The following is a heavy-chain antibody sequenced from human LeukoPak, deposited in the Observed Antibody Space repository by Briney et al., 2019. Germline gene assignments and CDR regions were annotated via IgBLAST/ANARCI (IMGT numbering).Heavy chain of an antibody. CDR2: IKQDGSEK. CDR1: GFTFSSYW. Sequence: GGSLRLSCAASGFTFSSYWMSWVRQAPGKGLEWVANIKQDGSEKYYVDSVKGRFTISRDNAKNSLYLQMNSLRAEDTAVYYCARDGQVYYDSSGYYFAYWGQGTLVTVSS. D-gene: IGHD3-22*01. CDR3: ARDGQVYYDSSGYYFAY. J-gene: IGHJ4*02. V-gene: IGHV3-7*01.